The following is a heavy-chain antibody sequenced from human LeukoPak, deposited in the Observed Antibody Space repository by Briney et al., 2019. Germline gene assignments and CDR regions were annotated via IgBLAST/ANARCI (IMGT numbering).Heavy chain of an antibody. V-gene: IGHV1-2*02. D-gene: IGHD5-18*01. CDR2: INPNSGGT. Sequence: GASEKVSCKASGYTFTGYYMHWVRQAPGQGLEWMGWINPNSGGTNYAQKFQGRVTMTRDTSVSTAYMELNRLRSDDTGVYYCARDTTMITYWFDPWGQGTLVTVSS. CDR1: GYTFTGYY. J-gene: IGHJ5*02. CDR3: ARDTTMITYWFDP.